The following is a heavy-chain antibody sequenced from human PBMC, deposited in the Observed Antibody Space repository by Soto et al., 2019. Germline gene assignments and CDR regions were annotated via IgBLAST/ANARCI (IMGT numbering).Heavy chain of an antibody. CDR2: IHPTSSPL. J-gene: IGHJ4*02. CDR1: GFNFDAFV. Sequence: EVQLVESGGGLVQPGKSLRLSCSASGFNFDAFVMHWVRQAPGRGLECVSTIHPTSSPLACADSVRGRFTVSRDNAKKSLYLQMDSLRPEDTALYFCVKDAPNGSVDHWGQGTLVTVSS. CDR3: VKDAPNGSVDH. V-gene: IGHV3-9*01. D-gene: IGHD3-10*01.